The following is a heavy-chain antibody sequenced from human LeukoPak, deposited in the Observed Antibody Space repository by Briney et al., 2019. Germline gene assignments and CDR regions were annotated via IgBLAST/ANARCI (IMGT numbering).Heavy chain of an antibody. Sequence: PSETLSLTCAVYGGSFSGYYWSWIRQPPGKGLEWIGEINHSGSTNYNPSLKSRVTISVDTSKNQFSLKLSSVTAADTAMYYCTGKYYYDSSGYYYADYWGQGTLVTVSS. V-gene: IGHV4-34*01. D-gene: IGHD3-22*01. J-gene: IGHJ4*02. CDR2: INHSGST. CDR3: TGKYYYDSSGYYYADY. CDR1: GGSFSGYY.